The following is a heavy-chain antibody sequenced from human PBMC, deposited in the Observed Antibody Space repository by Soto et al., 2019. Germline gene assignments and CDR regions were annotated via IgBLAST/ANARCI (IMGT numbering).Heavy chain of an antibody. D-gene: IGHD3-3*01. V-gene: IGHV4-4*07. CDR1: GGAISGYY. Sequence: SETLSLTCTVSGGAISGYYWTWIRQSAGKGLEWIGRIYSSGNTKYNPSLQSRVTVSLDTSKNQFSLRLTSVTAADTAVYYCARGQRFSDWFDPWGQGTLVT. CDR3: ARGQRFSDWFDP. CDR2: IYSSGNT. J-gene: IGHJ5*02.